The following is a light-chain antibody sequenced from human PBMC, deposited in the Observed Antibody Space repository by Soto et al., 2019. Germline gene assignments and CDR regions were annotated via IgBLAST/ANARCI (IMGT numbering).Light chain of an antibody. CDR2: EVT. Sequence: QAALTQPASVSWSPGHSITISCTGTSSDVGAYNYVSWYQHHPGKVPKLLIYEVTNRPSGVSDRFSGSKSGNTASLTISGLQAEDEADYYCSSKRDSSTLFVFGTGTKVTVL. J-gene: IGLJ1*01. CDR3: SSKRDSSTLFV. CDR1: SSDVGAYNY. V-gene: IGLV2-14*01.